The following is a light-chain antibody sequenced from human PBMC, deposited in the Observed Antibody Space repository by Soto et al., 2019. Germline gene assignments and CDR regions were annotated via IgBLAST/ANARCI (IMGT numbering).Light chain of an antibody. CDR2: NNN. V-gene: IGLV1-44*01. CDR3: AAWDDSLKGQVV. Sequence: QSVLTQPPSASGTPGQRVTISCSGSSSNIGSNTVNWYQQLPGTAPQLLIFNNNQRPSGVPDRFSGSKSGTSASLAISGLQFDDEADYYCAAWDDSLKGQVVFGGGTKLTVL. CDR1: SSNIGSNT. J-gene: IGLJ2*01.